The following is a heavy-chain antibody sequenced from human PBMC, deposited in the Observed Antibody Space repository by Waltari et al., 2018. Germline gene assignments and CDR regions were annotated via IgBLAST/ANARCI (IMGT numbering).Heavy chain of an antibody. Sequence: EVQLVESGGGLVKPGGSLRLSCSASAFTFSNAWLNWVRQAPGKGLEWVGRIKSKTDGGTTDDAAPVKGRFTISRDDAKNTLELQMNSLKTEDTAVYYCMTRGNDIDYWGQGTLVTVSS. V-gene: IGHV3-15*07. CDR2: IKSKTDGGTT. D-gene: IGHD3-16*01. CDR3: MTRGNDIDY. CDR1: AFTFSNAW. J-gene: IGHJ4*02.